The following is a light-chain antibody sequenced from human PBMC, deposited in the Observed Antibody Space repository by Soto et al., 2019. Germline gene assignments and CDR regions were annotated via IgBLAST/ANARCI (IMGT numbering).Light chain of an antibody. CDR1: QSISSW. CDR3: QQYNSYSGT. Sequence: DIQMTQSPSTLSASVGDRVTITCRASQSISSWLAWYQHKPGKAPELLIYVSSSLESGVPSRLRGRGSGTEFTLTIRSLQPDDFATYYCQQYNSYSGTFGQGTKVEIK. CDR2: VSS. J-gene: IGKJ1*01. V-gene: IGKV1-5*01.